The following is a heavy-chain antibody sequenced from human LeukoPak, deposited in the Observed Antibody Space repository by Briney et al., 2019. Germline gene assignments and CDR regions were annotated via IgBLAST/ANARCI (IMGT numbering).Heavy chain of an antibody. Sequence: VKVSCKASGYTFTGYHMHWVRQAPGQGLEWMGRINPNSGDTNYAQKFQGRVTMTRDTSISTAYMELSRLRSDDTAVYYCARDYSSSTSCLFDYWGQGTLVTVSS. J-gene: IGHJ4*02. D-gene: IGHD2-2*01. V-gene: IGHV1-2*06. CDR1: GYTFTGYH. CDR3: ARDYSSSTSCLFDY. CDR2: INPNSGDT.